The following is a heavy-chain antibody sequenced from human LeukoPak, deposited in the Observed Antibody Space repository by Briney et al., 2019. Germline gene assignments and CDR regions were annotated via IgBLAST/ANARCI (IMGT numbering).Heavy chain of an antibody. Sequence: GSLRLSCAASGFTVSSNYMSWVRQAPGKGLEWVSVIYSGGSTYYADSVKGRFTISRDNSKNTLYLQMNSLRAEDTAVYYCARDPGIVGATNAFDIWGQGTMVTVSS. CDR2: IYSGGST. CDR3: ARDPGIVGATNAFDI. D-gene: IGHD1-26*01. V-gene: IGHV3-53*05. CDR1: GFTVSSNY. J-gene: IGHJ3*02.